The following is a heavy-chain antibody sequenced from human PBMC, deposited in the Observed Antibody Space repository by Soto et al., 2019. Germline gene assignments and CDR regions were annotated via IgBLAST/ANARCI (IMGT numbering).Heavy chain of an antibody. CDR3: ASSKRGGPTVTVGYFDS. J-gene: IGHJ4*02. V-gene: IGHV1-69*06. CDR1: GGAFSTYG. CDR2: IIPIFHTT. D-gene: IGHD1-26*01. Sequence: QVQLVQSGSSVKKPGSSVKVSCKASGGAFSTYGLAWVRQAPGQGLEWMGGIIPIFHTTHYAQKFQGRVTITADISTNTAYMEMSSLRSEDTAVYYCASSKRGGPTVTVGYFDSWDQGTLVTVSS.